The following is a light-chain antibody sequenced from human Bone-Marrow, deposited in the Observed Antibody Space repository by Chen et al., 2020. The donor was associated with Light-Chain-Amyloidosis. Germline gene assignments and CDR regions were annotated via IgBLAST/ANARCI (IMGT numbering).Light chain of an antibody. V-gene: IGLV1-40*01. J-gene: IGLJ3*02. CDR3: QSYDSSLSASNWV. Sequence: QSVLTQPPSASGAPGQRVTISCTVSSSNIGAGYDVHWYQQLPGTAPKLLIYGNSNRPSGVPDRFSGSKSGTSASLAITGLQAEDEADYYCQSYDSSLSASNWVFGGGTKLTVL. CDR2: GNS. CDR1: SSNIGAGYD.